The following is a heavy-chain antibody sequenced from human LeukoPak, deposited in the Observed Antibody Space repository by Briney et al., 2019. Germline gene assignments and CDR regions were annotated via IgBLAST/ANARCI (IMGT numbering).Heavy chain of an antibody. J-gene: IGHJ4*02. CDR3: TSLWSQRYRDY. V-gene: IGHV3-74*01. Sequence: PGGSLRLSCAASGFTFSSSDRMYWVRQGPGKGLVWVSHTRPDGVTIYADSVKGRFTISRDIANNTVYLQMSGLRAEDTAVYYCTSLWSQRYRDYWGQGTLVTVSS. CDR2: TRPDGVT. D-gene: IGHD3-3*01. CDR1: GFTFSSSDR.